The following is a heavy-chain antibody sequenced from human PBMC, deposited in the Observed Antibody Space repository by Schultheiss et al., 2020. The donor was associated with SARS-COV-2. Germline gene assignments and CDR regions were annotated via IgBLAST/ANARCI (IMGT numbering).Heavy chain of an antibody. D-gene: IGHD3-3*01. CDR3: ARAVSDFWISS. Sequence: GGSLRLSCAASGFTFDAFAIHWVRQAPGKGLEWVSLINWDGARTYYADSVKGRFTISRDNSKNTLYLQMNSLRAEDTAVYYCARAVSDFWISSWGQGTLVTVSS. V-gene: IGHV3-43D*04. CDR1: GFTFDAFA. CDR2: INWDGART. J-gene: IGHJ5*02.